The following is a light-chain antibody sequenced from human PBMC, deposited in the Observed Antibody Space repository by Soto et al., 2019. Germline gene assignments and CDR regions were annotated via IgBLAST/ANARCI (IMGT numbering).Light chain of an antibody. CDR2: DAS. V-gene: IGKV3-20*01. CDR3: QQYARQPYA. CDR1: QRISNSY. Sequence: EIVLTQSPGTLSLSPGERATLSSRASQRISNSYLAWYQQKPGQPPRILLYDASSRDTGIPDRVSGSGSGTDFTLTISRLEPEDFAVYYCQQYARQPYAFGQGTKVDIK. J-gene: IGKJ2*01.